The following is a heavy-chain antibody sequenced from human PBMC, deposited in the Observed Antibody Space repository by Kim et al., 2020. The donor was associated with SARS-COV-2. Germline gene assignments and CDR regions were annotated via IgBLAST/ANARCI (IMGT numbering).Heavy chain of an antibody. D-gene: IGHD3-22*01. CDR1: GFTFGDYA. Sequence: GGSLRLSCTASGFTFGDYAMSWFRQAPGKGLEWVGFIRSKAYGGTTEYAASVKGRIIISRDDSKSIAYLQVNSLKAEDTAVYYCTRDPRALGGYGNRGLGDYSNQHGMDVWGKGTTVTVSS. CDR2: IRSKAYGGTT. J-gene: IGHJ6*04. V-gene: IGHV3-49*03. CDR3: TRDPRALGGYGNRGLGDYSNQHGMDV.